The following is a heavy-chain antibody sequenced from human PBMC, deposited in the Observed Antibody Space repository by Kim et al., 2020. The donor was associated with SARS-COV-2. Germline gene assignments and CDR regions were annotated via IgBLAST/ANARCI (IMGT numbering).Heavy chain of an antibody. D-gene: IGHD2-21*02. CDR3: ARHELVGWGLYFDH. V-gene: IGHV4-59*08. J-gene: IGHJ4*02. CDR2: IYYSGST. Sequence: SETLSLTCTVSGGSISSYYWSWIRQSPGKGLEWTGYIYYSGSTNYNPSLKSRVTISVDTSKNQFSLKLTSVTAADTAVYYCARHELVGWGLYFDHWGQGTLVTVSS. CDR1: GGSISSYY.